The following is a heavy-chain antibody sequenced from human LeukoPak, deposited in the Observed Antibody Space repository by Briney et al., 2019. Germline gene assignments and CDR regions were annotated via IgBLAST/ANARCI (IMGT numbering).Heavy chain of an antibody. Sequence: GGSLRLSCAASGFIFSNYWMSWVRQAPGKGLEWVANIKQDGSEKYYVDSVKGRFTISKDNAKNSLYPQMNNLRAEDTAVYYCARDRRYGGASQSFDYWGQGTLVTVSS. CDR2: IKQDGSEK. V-gene: IGHV3-7*01. CDR1: GFIFSNYW. J-gene: IGHJ4*02. D-gene: IGHD4-23*01. CDR3: ARDRRYGGASQSFDY.